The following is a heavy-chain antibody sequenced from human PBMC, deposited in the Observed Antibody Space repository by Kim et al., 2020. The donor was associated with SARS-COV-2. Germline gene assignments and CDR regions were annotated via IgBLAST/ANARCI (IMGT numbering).Heavy chain of an antibody. V-gene: IGHV1-2*02. D-gene: IGHD3-16*01. CDR1: GYTFTGYY. Sequence: ASVKVSCKASGYTFTGYYMHWVRQAPGQGLEWMGWINPNSGGTNYAQKFQGRVTMTRDTSISTAYMELSRLRSDDTAVYYCARDRFRQITRTRDWGQGTLVTVSS. CDR2: INPNSGGT. CDR3: ARDRFRQITRTRD. J-gene: IGHJ4*02.